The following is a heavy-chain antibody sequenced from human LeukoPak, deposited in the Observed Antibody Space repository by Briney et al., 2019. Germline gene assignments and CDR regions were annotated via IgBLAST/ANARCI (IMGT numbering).Heavy chain of an antibody. CDR2: ISSSSSYI. CDR1: GFTFSSYS. Sequence: GGSLRLSCAASGFTFSSYSMIWVRQAPGKGLEWVSSISSSSSYIYYADSVKGRFTISRDNAKNSLYLQMNSLRAEDTAVYYCARDWGRYSSSWYGSYWGQGTLVTVSS. J-gene: IGHJ4*02. V-gene: IGHV3-21*01. D-gene: IGHD6-13*01. CDR3: ARDWGRYSSSWYGSY.